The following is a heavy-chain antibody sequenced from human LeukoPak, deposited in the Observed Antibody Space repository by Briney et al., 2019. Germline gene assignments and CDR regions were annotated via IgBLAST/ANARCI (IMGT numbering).Heavy chain of an antibody. CDR2: ISAYNGNT. CDR3: ARGGAPYYYYYGMDV. CDR1: GYTFTSYG. J-gene: IGHJ6*02. D-gene: IGHD2-15*01. V-gene: IGHV1-18*01. Sequence: GASVKVSCKASGYTFTSYGISWVRQATGQGLEWMGWISAYNGNTNYAQKLQGRVAMTTDTSTRTAYMDLRSLRSDDTAVYYCARGGAPYYYYYGMDVWGQGTTVTVSS.